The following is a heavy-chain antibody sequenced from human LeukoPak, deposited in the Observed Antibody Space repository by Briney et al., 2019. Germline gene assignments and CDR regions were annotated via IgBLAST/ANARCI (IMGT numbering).Heavy chain of an antibody. D-gene: IGHD3-10*01. J-gene: IGHJ3*02. CDR2: IIPILGIA. V-gene: IGHV1-69*04. CDR1: GGTFSSYA. Sequence: SVKVSCKASGGTFSSYAISWVRQAPGQGLEWRGRIIPILGIANYAQKFQGRVTITADKSTSTAYMELSSLRSEDTAVYCCARSYYYGSGTRYLDDAFDIWGQGTIVTVSS. CDR3: ARSYYYGSGTRYLDDAFDI.